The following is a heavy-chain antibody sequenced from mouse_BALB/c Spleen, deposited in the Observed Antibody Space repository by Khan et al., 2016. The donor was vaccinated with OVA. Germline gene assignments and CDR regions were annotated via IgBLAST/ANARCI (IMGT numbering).Heavy chain of an antibody. CDR2: INPTTGYT. Sequence: QVRLQQSGAELAKPGASVKMSCKASGYTFTSYWMHWVKQRPGQGLEWIGFINPTTGYTEYNQKFKDKATLTADKSSSPAYMQLSSLTSEDSAVYYCARSPTMITQFSYWGQGTLVTVSA. D-gene: IGHD2-4*01. V-gene: IGHV1-7*01. J-gene: IGHJ3*01. CDR1: GYTFTSYW. CDR3: ARSPTMITQFSY.